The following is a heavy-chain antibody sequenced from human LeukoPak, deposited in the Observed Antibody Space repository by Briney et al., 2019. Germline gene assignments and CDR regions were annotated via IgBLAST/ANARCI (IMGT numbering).Heavy chain of an antibody. V-gene: IGHV3-30*03. CDR1: GFTFSSYG. J-gene: IGHJ4*02. CDR3: ASLAGNQLLYDY. CDR2: ISYDGSNK. D-gene: IGHD2-2*02. Sequence: GGSLRLSCAASGFTFSSYGMHWVRQAPGKGLEWVAVISYDGSNKYYADSVKGRFTISRDNSKNTLYLQMNSLRAVDTAVYYCASLAGNQLLYDYWGQGTLVTVPS.